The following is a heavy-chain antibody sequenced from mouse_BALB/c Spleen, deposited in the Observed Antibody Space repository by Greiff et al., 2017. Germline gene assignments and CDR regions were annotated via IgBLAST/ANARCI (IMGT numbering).Heavy chain of an antibody. CDR2: INSNGGST. CDR1: GFTFSSYY. J-gene: IGHJ4*01. CDR3: ERDGRLLRAMDY. D-gene: IGHD2-3*01. Sequence: EVKLVESGGGLVKLGGSLKLSCAASGFTFSSYYMSWVRQTPEKRLELVAAINSNGGSTYYPDSVKGRFTISRDNAKNNLYLQMSSLKSEDTAMYDSERDGRLLRAMDYWGQGTSVTVSS. V-gene: IGHV5-6-2*01.